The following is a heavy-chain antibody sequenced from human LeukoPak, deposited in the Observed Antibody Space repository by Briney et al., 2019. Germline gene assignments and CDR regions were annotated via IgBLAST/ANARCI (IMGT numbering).Heavy chain of an antibody. CDR3: ARAMRSGYDY. V-gene: IGHV3-21*04. J-gene: IGHJ4*02. CDR1: GFTFRNYR. CDR2: ISTSSTYI. D-gene: IGHD5-12*01. Sequence: GGSLRLSCAASGFTFRNYRMNWVRQAPGKGLEWVSSISTSSTYIFYADSVKGRFTISRDNAENSLYLQMNSLRDEDTAVYYCARAMRSGYDYWGEGPRVSVS.